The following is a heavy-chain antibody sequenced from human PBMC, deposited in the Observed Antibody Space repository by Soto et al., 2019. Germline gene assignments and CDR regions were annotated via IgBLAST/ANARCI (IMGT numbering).Heavy chain of an antibody. CDR3: ARGPRNIVVVVAATRIDY. CDR1: GGSFRGYY. V-gene: IGHV4-34*01. CDR2: INHSGST. D-gene: IGHD2-15*01. J-gene: IGHJ4*02. Sequence: SETLSLTCAGYGGSFRGYYCSWFRQPPGKGLEWIGEINHSGSTNYNPSLKSRVTISVDTSKNQFSLKLSSVTAADTAVYYCARGPRNIVVVVAATRIDYWGPGTLVT.